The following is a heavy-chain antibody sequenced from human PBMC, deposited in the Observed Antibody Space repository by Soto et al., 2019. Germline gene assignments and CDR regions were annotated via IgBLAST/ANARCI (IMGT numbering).Heavy chain of an antibody. Sequence: QVQLVQSGAEVKKPGSSVKVSCKASGGTFSSYAINWVRQAPGQGLEWMGGIIPIFGTANYAQKFQARVTITADESTSTGYMELSSLRSEDTAVYYCANPNSGYDGPYFDYWGQGTLVTVSS. CDR1: GGTFSSYA. CDR2: IIPIFGTA. D-gene: IGHD5-12*01. V-gene: IGHV1-69*01. J-gene: IGHJ4*01. CDR3: ANPNSGYDGPYFDY.